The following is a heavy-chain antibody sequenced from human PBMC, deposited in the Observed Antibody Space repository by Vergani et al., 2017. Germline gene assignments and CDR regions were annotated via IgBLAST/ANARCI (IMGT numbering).Heavy chain of an antibody. V-gene: IGHV4-59*01. CDR2: VYYTGST. Sequence: QVQLQESGPGLVKPSETLSLTCTVSGAAIKDFYWSWFRQPPGKGLEWIGYVYYTGSTTYNPSLKSRVTISVDTSNNQFSLRMTSLTAADTAVYYCARVGAHAYWGQGTLVTVSS. D-gene: IGHD1-26*01. CDR1: GAAIKDFY. CDR3: ARVGAHAY. J-gene: IGHJ4*02.